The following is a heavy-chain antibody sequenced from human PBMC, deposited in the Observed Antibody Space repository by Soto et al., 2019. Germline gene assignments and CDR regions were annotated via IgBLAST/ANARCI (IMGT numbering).Heavy chain of an antibody. Sequence: ESLTISCKGSGYSFTSYWIGLVRQMPGKGLEWMGIIYPGDSDTRYSPSFQGQVTISADKSISTAYLQWSSLKASDTAMYYCARTQYSGSYYYYYGMDVWGQGTTVTVSS. CDR1: GYSFTSYW. D-gene: IGHD1-26*01. CDR2: IYPGDSDT. V-gene: IGHV5-51*01. J-gene: IGHJ6*02. CDR3: ARTQYSGSYYYYYGMDV.